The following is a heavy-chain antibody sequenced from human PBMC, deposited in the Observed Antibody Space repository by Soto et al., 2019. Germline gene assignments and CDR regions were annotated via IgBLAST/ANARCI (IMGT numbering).Heavy chain of an antibody. D-gene: IGHD6-6*01. V-gene: IGHV5-51*01. Sequence: GESLKISCKGSGYSFSTYWIGWVRQMPGKGLEWMGIIYPGDSETRYSPSFQGQVTISADKSISTAYLQWSSLKASDTAMYYCARHPRLDQSWFDPWGQGTLVTVSS. CDR2: IYPGDSET. CDR3: ARHPRLDQSWFDP. CDR1: GYSFSTYW. J-gene: IGHJ5*02.